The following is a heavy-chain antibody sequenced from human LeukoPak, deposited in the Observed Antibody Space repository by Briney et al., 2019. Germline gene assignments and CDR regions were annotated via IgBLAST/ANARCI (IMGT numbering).Heavy chain of an antibody. CDR1: GFTFSSYA. CDR3: AKASHGGFYLDY. D-gene: IGHD2-15*01. Sequence: GGCLRLSCAASGFTFSSYAMSWVRQATGKGLEWVSAISGSGGSTYYADSVKGRFTISRDNSKNTLYLQMNSLRAEDTAVYYSAKASHGGFYLDYWGQGTLGTVSS. J-gene: IGHJ4*02. V-gene: IGHV3-23*01. CDR2: ISGSGGST.